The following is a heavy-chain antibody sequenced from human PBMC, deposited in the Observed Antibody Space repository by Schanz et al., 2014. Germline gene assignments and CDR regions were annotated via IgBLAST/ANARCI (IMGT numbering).Heavy chain of an antibody. CDR3: ARSGVDV. J-gene: IGHJ6*02. V-gene: IGHV4-59*04. Sequence: QVQLQESGPGLVKPSETLSLTCTVSGGSISSYYWTWIRQPPGKGPEWIGEIYHGGSTNYNPSLKSRVTMSADASKDQLSLKMPSVTAADTAVYYCARSGVDVWGQGTTVTVSS. CDR2: IYHGGST. D-gene: IGHD3-10*01. CDR1: GGSISSYY.